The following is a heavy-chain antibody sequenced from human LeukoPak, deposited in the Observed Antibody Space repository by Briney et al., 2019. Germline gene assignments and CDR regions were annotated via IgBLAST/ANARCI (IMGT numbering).Heavy chain of an antibody. D-gene: IGHD2-2*01. Sequence: GASVKVSCKASGYTFTNYYMHWVRQAPGQGLEWMGIIDPSGGSTNYAQKFQGRVTLTRDTSTSTVYMELSSLRSEDTAVYFCARDGGYCGTTSCYVPHWGQGTLVTVSS. CDR1: GYTFTNYY. CDR3: ARDGGYCGTTSCYVPH. V-gene: IGHV1-46*01. CDR2: IDPSGGST. J-gene: IGHJ4*02.